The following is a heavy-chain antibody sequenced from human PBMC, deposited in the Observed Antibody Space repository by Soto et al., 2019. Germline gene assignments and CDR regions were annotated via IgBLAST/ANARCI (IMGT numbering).Heavy chain of an antibody. CDR2: IVVGSGNT. D-gene: IGHD3-22*01. CDR3: ATGRAYYYDSSGYPRCFDY. Sequence: GASVKVSCKAPGFTFTSSAMQWVRQARGQRLEWIGWIVVGSGNTNYAQKFQERVTITKDTSTNTAYMELSSLRSEDTAVYYCATGRAYYYDSSGYPRCFDYWGQGTLVTVSS. CDR1: GFTFTSSA. J-gene: IGHJ4*02. V-gene: IGHV1-58*02.